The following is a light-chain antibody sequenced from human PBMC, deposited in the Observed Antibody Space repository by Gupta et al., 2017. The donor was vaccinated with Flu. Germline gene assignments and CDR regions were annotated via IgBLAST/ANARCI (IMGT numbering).Light chain of an antibody. Sequence: PASLSASVGDRVTITCRASQSISSYLNWYQQKPGKAPKLLIYAASSLQSGVPSRFSGSGSGTDFTLTISSLQPEDFATYYCQQSYSTLGTFGQGTKVEIK. V-gene: IGKV1-39*01. CDR3: QQSYSTLGT. J-gene: IGKJ1*01. CDR1: QSISSY. CDR2: AAS.